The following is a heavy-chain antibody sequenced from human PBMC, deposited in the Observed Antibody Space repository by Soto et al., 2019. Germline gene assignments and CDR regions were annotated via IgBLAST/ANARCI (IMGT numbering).Heavy chain of an antibody. CDR1: GGSISSGGYY. V-gene: IGHV4-31*03. D-gene: IGHD3-10*01. Sequence: SETLSLTCTVSGGSISSGGYYWSWIRQHPGKGLEWIGYIYYSGSTYYNPSPKSRVTISVDTSKNQFSLKLSSVTAADTAVYYCARASITMVRGVIADYWGQGALVTVSS. CDR3: ARASITMVRGVIADY. CDR2: IYYSGST. J-gene: IGHJ4*02.